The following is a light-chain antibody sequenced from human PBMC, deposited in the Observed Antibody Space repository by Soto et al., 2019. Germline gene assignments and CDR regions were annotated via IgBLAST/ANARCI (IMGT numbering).Light chain of an antibody. V-gene: IGKV3-15*01. CDR2: GAS. CDR3: QQYNDWPPYRT. CDR1: QSVRSN. J-gene: IGKJ1*01. Sequence: EVLLTQSPATLSVSQGERATLSCRASQSVRSNLAWYQQKPGQAPRLLIHGASTRATGIPARFSGSGSGTEFTLTISSLQSEDFAVYYCQQYNDWPPYRTFGQGTKV.